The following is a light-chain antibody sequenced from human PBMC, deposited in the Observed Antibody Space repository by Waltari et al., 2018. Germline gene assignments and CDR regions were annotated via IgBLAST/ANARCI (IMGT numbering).Light chain of an antibody. CDR2: DNK. CDR1: SSNIGNNY. J-gene: IGLJ2*01. V-gene: IGLV1-51*01. Sequence: QSVLTQPPSVSAAPGQKVTISCSGTSSNIGNNYVSWYQQFPGTAPKVLIHDNKKVHSWCTDRFSGSKAGTSAGLVITGLQTGDEADYYCGTWDTSLSKVFSGGTKLTV. CDR3: GTWDTSLSKV.